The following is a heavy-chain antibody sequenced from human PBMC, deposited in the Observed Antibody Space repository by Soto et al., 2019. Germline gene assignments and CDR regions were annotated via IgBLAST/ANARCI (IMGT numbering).Heavy chain of an antibody. CDR3: ARDRIAARPVYYYYYGMDV. V-gene: IGHV1-69*01. Sequence: QVQLVQSGAEVKKPGSSVKVSCKASGGTFSSYAISWVRQAPGQGLEWMRGIIPIFGTANYAQKFQGRVTITADESTSTAYMELSSLRSEDTAVYYCARDRIAARPVYYYYYGMDVWGQGTTVTVSS. CDR1: GGTFSSYA. CDR2: IIPIFGTA. J-gene: IGHJ6*02. D-gene: IGHD6-6*01.